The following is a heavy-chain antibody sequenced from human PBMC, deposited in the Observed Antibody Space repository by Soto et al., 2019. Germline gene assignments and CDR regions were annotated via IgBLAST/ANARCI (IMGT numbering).Heavy chain of an antibody. D-gene: IGHD3-22*01. V-gene: IGHV4-59*12. CDR1: GCSISSYY. Sequence: SETLSLTCTVSGCSISSYYWSWIRQPPGKGLEWIGYIYYTGTTNYNPSLKSRVTISVDKSKNQFSLKLSSVTAADTAVYYCARGYYDSSGYYYPNWFDPWGQGTLVTVSS. CDR2: IYYTGTT. J-gene: IGHJ5*02. CDR3: ARGYYDSSGYYYPNWFDP.